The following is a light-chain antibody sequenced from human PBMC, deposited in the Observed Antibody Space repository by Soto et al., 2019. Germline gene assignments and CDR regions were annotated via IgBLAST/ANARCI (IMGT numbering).Light chain of an antibody. CDR3: QKYTSAPPT. CDR1: QGISNY. J-gene: IGKJ4*01. Sequence: DIQMTQSPSSLSASVGDRVTITCRASQGISNYLAWYQQKPGKVPKLLIYAASTLQSGVPSRFSGSGSGTDFTLTISSRQPEDSATYYSQKYTSAPPTLGGGNKVEIK. CDR2: AAS. V-gene: IGKV1-27*01.